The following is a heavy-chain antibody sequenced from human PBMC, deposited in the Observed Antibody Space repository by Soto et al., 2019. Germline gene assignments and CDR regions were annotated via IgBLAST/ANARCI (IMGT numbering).Heavy chain of an antibody. D-gene: IGHD2-21*01. CDR1: GYTFTSYA. Sequence: QVQLVQSGAEVKKPGASVKVSCKASGYTFTSYAMHWVRQAPGQRLEWMGWINAGNGNTKYSPKFQGRVTITRDTSASTAYMELSSLRSEDTAVYYCVFFLGEIDDYWCQGTLVTVSS. CDR2: INAGNGNT. J-gene: IGHJ4*02. CDR3: VFFLGEIDDY. V-gene: IGHV1-3*01.